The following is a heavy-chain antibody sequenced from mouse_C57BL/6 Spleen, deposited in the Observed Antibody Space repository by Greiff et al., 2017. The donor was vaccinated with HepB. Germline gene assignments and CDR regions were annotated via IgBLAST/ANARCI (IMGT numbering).Heavy chain of an antibody. CDR3: AREEGNSSGEGWFAY. CDR1: GYTFTSYD. J-gene: IGHJ3*01. V-gene: IGHV1-85*01. D-gene: IGHD3-2*02. Sequence: VQLQQSGPELVKPGASVKLSCKASGYTFTSYDINWVKQRPGQGLEWIGWIYPRDGSTKYNEKFKGKATLTVDTSSSTAYMELHSLTSEDSAVYFCAREEGNSSGEGWFAYWGQGTLVTVSA. CDR2: IYPRDGST.